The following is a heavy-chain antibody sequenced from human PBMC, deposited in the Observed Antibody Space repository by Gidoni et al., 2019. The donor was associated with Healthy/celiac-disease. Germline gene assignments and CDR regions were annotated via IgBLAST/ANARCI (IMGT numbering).Heavy chain of an antibody. V-gene: IGHV3-30-3*01. CDR2: ISYDGSNK. Sequence: QVQLVASGGGVVQPVRSLRLSFASSGFPFSSYAMHWVRQAPGQGLEWVAVISYDGSNKYYADSVKGRFTISRDNSKNTLYLQMNSLRAEDTAVYYCARGSGGYSLESAFDIWGQGTMVTVSS. J-gene: IGHJ3*02. CDR1: GFPFSSYA. D-gene: IGHD5-18*01. CDR3: ARGSGGYSLESAFDI.